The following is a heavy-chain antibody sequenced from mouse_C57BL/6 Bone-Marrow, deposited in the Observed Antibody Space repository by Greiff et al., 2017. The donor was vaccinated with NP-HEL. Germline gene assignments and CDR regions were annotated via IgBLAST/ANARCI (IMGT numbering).Heavy chain of an antibody. V-gene: IGHV1-50*01. CDR3: ARNLESLSIVTNYFDY. D-gene: IGHD2-5*01. CDR2: IDPSDSYT. CDR1: GYTFTSYW. Sequence: QVQLQQPGAELVKPGASVKLSCKASGYTFTSYWMQWVKQRPGQGLEWIGEIDPSDSYTNYNQKFKGKATLTVDTSSSTAYMQLSSLTSEDSAVYYCARNLESLSIVTNYFDYWGQGTTLTVSS. J-gene: IGHJ2*01.